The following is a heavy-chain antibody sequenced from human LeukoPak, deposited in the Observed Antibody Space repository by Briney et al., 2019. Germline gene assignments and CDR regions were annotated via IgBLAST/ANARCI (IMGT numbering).Heavy chain of an antibody. D-gene: IGHD6-13*01. CDR3: ARASIAAAGITWFDP. CDR1: GGPISSYY. V-gene: IGHV4-59*08. CDR2: IYYSGST. Sequence: PSETLSLTCTVSGGPISSYYWSWIRQPPGKGLEWIGYIYYSGSTNYNPSLKSRVTISVDTSKNQFSLKLSSVTAADTAVYYCARASIAAAGITWFDPWGQGTLVTVSS. J-gene: IGHJ5*02.